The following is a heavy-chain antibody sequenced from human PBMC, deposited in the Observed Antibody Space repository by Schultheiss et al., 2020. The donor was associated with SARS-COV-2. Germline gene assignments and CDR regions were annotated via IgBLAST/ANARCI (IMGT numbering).Heavy chain of an antibody. J-gene: IGHJ6*03. CDR3: ARTNLGYCSSTSCYPGSDYYYMDV. Sequence: SETLSLTCTVSGGSISSGGYYWSWIRQHPGKGLEWIGYIYYSGSTNYNPSLKSRVTISVDTSKNQFSLKLSSVTAADTAVYYCARTNLGYCSSTSCYPGSDYYYMDVWGKGTTVTVSS. V-gene: IGHV4-61*08. CDR1: GGSISSGGYY. CDR2: IYYSGST. D-gene: IGHD2-2*01.